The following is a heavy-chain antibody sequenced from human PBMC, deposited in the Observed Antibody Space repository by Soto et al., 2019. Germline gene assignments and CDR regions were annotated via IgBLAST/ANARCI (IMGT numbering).Heavy chain of an antibody. V-gene: IGHV3-30-3*01. Sequence: GESLKISCAASGFTFSSYAMHWVRQAPGKGLEWVAVISYDGSNKYYADSVKGRFTISRDNSKNTLYLQMNSLRAEDTAVYYCARVAWSGRLEPEDLYYFDYWGQGTLVTVSS. CDR2: ISYDGSNK. CDR3: ARVAWSGRLEPEDLYYFDY. J-gene: IGHJ4*02. CDR1: GFTFSSYA. D-gene: IGHD1-1*01.